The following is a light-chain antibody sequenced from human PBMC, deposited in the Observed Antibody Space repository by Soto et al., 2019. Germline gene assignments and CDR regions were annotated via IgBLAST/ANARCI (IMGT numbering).Light chain of an antibody. CDR2: GAS. V-gene: IGKV3-11*01. Sequence: EILLTQSPATLSLSPGEGSTLSCRASQSVSSNLAWYQQKPGQAPRLLIYGASTRATGIPARFSAWGSGTDFTLTISRVDPADFAFYYCQQYFTSPITFGQGTRLEIK. J-gene: IGKJ5*01. CDR3: QQYFTSPIT. CDR1: QSVSSN.